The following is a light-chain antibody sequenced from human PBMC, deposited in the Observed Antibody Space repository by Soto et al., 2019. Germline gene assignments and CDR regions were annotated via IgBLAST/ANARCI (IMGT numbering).Light chain of an antibody. Sequence: EIVLTQSPGTLSLSPWERAALSCVASQSVGNSYLAWYQQKPGQAPRLLIYDTSNRATGIPDRFSGSGSGTDFTLTISRLEPEDIAVFYCQQYGSSPLITFGQGTRLEN. CDR2: DTS. V-gene: IGKV3-20*01. CDR1: QSVGNSY. J-gene: IGKJ5*01. CDR3: QQYGSSPLIT.